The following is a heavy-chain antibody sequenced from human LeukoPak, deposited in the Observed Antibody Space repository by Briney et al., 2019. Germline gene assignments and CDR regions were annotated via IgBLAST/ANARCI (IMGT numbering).Heavy chain of an antibody. CDR1: GGSLSGYY. Sequence: SETLSLTCAVSGGSLSGYYWSWIRHPPGKGLEWIVDINHSGGTSYSPSLESRVTQSVGPPKNHFSLNLKSLTAADTAVYFCATFSDSELIDSSGQGTLVTAS. D-gene: IGHD1-26*01. CDR3: ATFSDSELIDS. CDR2: INHSGGT. J-gene: IGHJ4*02. V-gene: IGHV4-34*01.